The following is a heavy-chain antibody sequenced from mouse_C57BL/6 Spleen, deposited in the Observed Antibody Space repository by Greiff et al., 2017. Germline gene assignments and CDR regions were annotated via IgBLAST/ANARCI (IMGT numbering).Heavy chain of an antibody. CDR3: ARKGKTGTEGFAY. V-gene: IGHV1-80*01. CDR1: GYAFSSYW. J-gene: IGHJ3*01. D-gene: IGHD4-1*01. CDR2: IYPGDGDT. Sequence: QVQLKESGAELVKPGASVTISCKASGYAFSSYWLNWVKQRPGKGLEWIGQIYPGDGDTNYNGKFKGKATLTADKSSSTAYMQLSSLTSEDAAVYFCARKGKTGTEGFAYWGQGTLVTVSA.